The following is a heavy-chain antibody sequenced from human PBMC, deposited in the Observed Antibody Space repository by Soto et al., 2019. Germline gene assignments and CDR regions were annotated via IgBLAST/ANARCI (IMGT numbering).Heavy chain of an antibody. V-gene: IGHV3-30-3*01. J-gene: IGHJ4*02. CDR2: ISFDGSNK. D-gene: IGHD2-15*01. Sequence: QVHLAESGGGVVQPGRSLRLSCVASGFTFSSHAVHWVRQAPGKGLEWVAVISFDGSNKHYADSVKGRFTISRDNSKNTLYLQMNSLIAEDTAVYSCASGGGSGGSCYCCPFDFWGQGTLVTVSS. CDR1: GFTFSSHA. CDR3: ASGGGSGGSCYCCPFDF.